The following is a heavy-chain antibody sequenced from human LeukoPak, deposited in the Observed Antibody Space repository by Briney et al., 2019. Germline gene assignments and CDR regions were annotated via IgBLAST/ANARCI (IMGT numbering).Heavy chain of an antibody. CDR1: GFTVSSNY. J-gene: IGHJ4*02. V-gene: IGHV3-53*01. CDR3: SCDIPLDY. Sequence: GGSLRLSCAASGFTVSSNYMSWVRQAPGKGLEWVSVIYSGGSTYYADSVKGRFTISRDNAKNSLYVHKPSNTKVDKKVEPKSCDIPLDYWGQGTLVTVSS. D-gene: IGHD2-15*01. CDR2: IYSGGST.